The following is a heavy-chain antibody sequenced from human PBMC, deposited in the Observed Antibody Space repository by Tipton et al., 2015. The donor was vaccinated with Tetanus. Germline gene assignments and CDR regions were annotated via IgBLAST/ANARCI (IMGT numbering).Heavy chain of an antibody. J-gene: IGHJ4*02. D-gene: IGHD1-14*01. CDR2: TYYRSKWYN. Sequence: VKPSQTLSLTCVISGDSVSRNNATWNWIRQSPSRGLEWLGRTYYRSKWYNDYAPSVKSRITIKPDTSKNQFSLQLNSMTPEDTAVHFCARESPALDCWGQGILVTVSS. CDR1: GDSVSRNNAT. CDR3: ARESPALDC. V-gene: IGHV6-1*01.